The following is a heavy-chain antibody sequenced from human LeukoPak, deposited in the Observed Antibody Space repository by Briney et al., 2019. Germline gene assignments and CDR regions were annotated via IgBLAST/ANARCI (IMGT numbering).Heavy chain of an antibody. CDR2: IYTSGST. CDR3: AREGDFWSDYSSFDY. CDR1: GGSISSGSYY. V-gene: IGHV4-61*02. J-gene: IGHJ4*02. Sequence: PSQTLSLTCTVSGGSISSGSYYWSWIRQPAGKGLEWIGRIYTSGSTNYNPSLKSRVTISVDTSKNQFSLKLSSVTAADTAVYYCAREGDFWSDYSSFDYWGQGTLVTVSS. D-gene: IGHD3-3*01.